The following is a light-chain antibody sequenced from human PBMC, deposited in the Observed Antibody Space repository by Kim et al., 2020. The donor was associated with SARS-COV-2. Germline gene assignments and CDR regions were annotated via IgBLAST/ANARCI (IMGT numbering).Light chain of an antibody. Sequence: QSDTISCTGTSSDVGGYNYVSWYQLHPGKAPKLMIYAVTERPSGVPDRFSGSKSGNTAFLTISGLQAEDEADYYCSSYADSSSLLFGGGTKVTVL. CDR2: AVT. CDR3: SSYADSSSLL. J-gene: IGLJ3*02. V-gene: IGLV2-11*01. CDR1: SSDVGGYNY.